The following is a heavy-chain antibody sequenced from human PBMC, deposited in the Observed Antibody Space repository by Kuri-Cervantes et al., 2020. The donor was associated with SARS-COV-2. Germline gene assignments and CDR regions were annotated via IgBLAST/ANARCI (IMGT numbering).Heavy chain of an antibody. J-gene: IGHJ5*02. V-gene: IGHV3-30*04. D-gene: IGHD3-16*01. CDR2: ISYDGSNK. Sequence: LSLTCAASGFTFSSYAMHWVRQAPGKGLEWVAVISYDGSNKYYADSVKGRFTISRDNSKNTLYLQMNSLRAEDTAVYYCARDGGGWFDPWGQGTLVTVSS. CDR1: GFTFSSYA. CDR3: ARDGGGWFDP.